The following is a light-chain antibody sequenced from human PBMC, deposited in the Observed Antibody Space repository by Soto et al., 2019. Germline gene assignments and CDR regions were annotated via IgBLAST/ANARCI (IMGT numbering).Light chain of an antibody. CDR3: QQYYSTPYT. V-gene: IGKV4-1*01. CDR1: QSVLYSSNNKNY. CDR2: WAS. J-gene: IGKJ1*01. Sequence: DIVMTQSPDSLAVSLGERATINCKSSQSVLYSSNNKNYLAWYQQKPGQPPKLLIYWASTRESGVPDRFSGSGSGTDFTLTISSLQAEDVEVYYCQQYYSTPYTFGQGTKAEIK.